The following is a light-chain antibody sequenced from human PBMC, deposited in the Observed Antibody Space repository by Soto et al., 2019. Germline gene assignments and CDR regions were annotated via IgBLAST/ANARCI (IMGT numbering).Light chain of an antibody. Sequence: PVLTQPPSASGTHGQRGTISCSGSSSNIGSNYVYWYQQLPETAPKLLIYRNNQRPSGVPDRFSGSKSGTSASLAISGFRSEDEADYYCAAWDASLSGRVVFGGGTKVTVL. J-gene: IGLJ2*01. CDR1: SSNIGSNY. CDR2: RNN. CDR3: AAWDASLSGRVV. V-gene: IGLV1-47*01.